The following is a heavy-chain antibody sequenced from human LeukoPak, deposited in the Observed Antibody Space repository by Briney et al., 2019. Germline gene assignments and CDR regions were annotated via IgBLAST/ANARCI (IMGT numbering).Heavy chain of an antibody. CDR3: ARKSGPLDY. J-gene: IGHJ4*02. V-gene: IGHV4-39*07. CDR2: IYHTGST. D-gene: IGHD2-15*01. Sequence: SETLSLTCTVSGVSISSSSYYWGWIRQPPGKGLEWIGEIYHTGSTNYNPSLESRVTISVDKSKNQFSLKLNSVTAADTAVYHCARKSGPLDYWDQGTLVTVSS. CDR1: GVSISSSSYY.